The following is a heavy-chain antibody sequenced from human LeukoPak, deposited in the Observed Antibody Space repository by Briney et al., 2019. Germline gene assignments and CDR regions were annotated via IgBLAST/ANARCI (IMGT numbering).Heavy chain of an antibody. CDR2: IKEDGSEK. D-gene: IGHD2-15*01. J-gene: IGHJ4*02. V-gene: IGHV3-7*03. CDR3: AKAQRGGSPFDY. CDR1: GFTFSSYW. Sequence: PGGSLRLSCAASGFTFSSYWMTWVRQAPGKGLEWVANIKEDGSEKYYVDSVKGRFTISRDNSKNTLYLQMNSLRAEDTAVYYCAKAQRGGSPFDYWGQGTLVTVSS.